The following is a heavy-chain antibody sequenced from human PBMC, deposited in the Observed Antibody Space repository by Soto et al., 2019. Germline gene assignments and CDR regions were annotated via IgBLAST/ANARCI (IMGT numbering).Heavy chain of an antibody. CDR3: ARDGEGF. Sequence: EVQLVESGGGLVQPGGSLRLSCAASGFTFSSNWMHWVRRVPGRGLVWVARINTDGSATNYVDSVKGRFTVSRDNAKNKLYLQMNSLRVEETAVYYCARDGEGFWGQGTLVTVFS. J-gene: IGHJ4*02. CDR2: INTDGSAT. CDR1: GFTFSSNW. V-gene: IGHV3-74*01. D-gene: IGHD2-21*01.